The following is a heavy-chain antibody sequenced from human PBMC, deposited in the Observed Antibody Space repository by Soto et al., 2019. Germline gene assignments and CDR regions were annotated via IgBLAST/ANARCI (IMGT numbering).Heavy chain of an antibody. J-gene: IGHJ6*02. CDR2: ISYDGSNK. D-gene: IGHD3-22*01. CDR1: GFTFSSYG. V-gene: IGHV3-30*18. CDR3: AKTLYDSSGYYTYYYYYGMDV. Sequence: ESGGGVVQPGRSLRLSCAASGFTFSSYGMHWVRQAPGKGLEWVAVISYDGSNKYYADSVKGRFTISRDNSKNTLYLQMNSLRAEDTAVYYCAKTLYDSSGYYTYYYYYGMDVWGQGTTVTVSS.